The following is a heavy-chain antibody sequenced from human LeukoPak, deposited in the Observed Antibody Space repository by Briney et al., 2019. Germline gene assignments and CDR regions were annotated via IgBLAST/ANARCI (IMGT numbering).Heavy chain of an antibody. Sequence: ASVKVCCKASGYTFTTYGITWVRQAPGQGLEWMGWISAYNGNTNYAQKLQGRVTMTTDTSTSTAYMELRSLRSDDTAVYYCARALVDGYKELGYWGQGTLVTVSS. V-gene: IGHV1-18*01. CDR2: ISAYNGNT. J-gene: IGHJ4*02. CDR1: GYTFTTYG. CDR3: ARALVDGYKELGY. D-gene: IGHD5-24*01.